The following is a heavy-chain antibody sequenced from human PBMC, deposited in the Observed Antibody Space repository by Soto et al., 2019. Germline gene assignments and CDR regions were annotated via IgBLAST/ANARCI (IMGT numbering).Heavy chain of an antibody. CDR3: ARVNYDFWSGYSYDYYYYMDV. D-gene: IGHD3-3*01. J-gene: IGHJ6*03. CDR2: MNPNSGNT. CDR1: GYTFTSYD. V-gene: IGHV1-8*01. Sequence: ASVKVSCKASGYTFTSYDINWVRQATGQGLEWMGWMNPNSGNTGYAQKFQGRVTMTRNTSISTAYMELSSLRSEDTAVYYCARVNYDFWSGYSYDYYYYMDVWGKGTTVTVSS.